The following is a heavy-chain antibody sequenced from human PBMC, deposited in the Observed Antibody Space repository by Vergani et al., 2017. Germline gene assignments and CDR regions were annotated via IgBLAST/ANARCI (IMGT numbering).Heavy chain of an antibody. CDR1: GFTFTNSA. CDR2: IVVGSGNT. Sequence: QMQLVQSGPEVKKPGTSVKVSCKASGFTFTNSAVQWVRQARGQRLEWIGWIVVGSGNTNYAKQFQERVTISRDMSTGTVYMELSSPRSEDSAVYYLAADQGGRAYCGGDCYSNWGQGTLVTVSS. J-gene: IGHJ4*02. V-gene: IGHV1-58*01. D-gene: IGHD2-21*02. CDR3: AADQGGRAYCGGDCYSN.